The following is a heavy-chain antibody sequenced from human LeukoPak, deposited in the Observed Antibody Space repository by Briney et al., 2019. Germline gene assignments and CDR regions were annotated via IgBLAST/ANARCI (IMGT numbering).Heavy chain of an antibody. V-gene: IGHV3-21*01. D-gene: IGHD3-16*01. J-gene: IGHJ4*01. Sequence: PGGSLRLAGAASGFTFSSYSMNWVGQARGMGRAGVASISSSSSSIYYADSVKGRFTTSRDNAKNSLYLHMNSLRAEDTAVYYCARDLGRIFLYDYWGQEPWSPSPQ. CDR2: ISSSSSSI. CDR1: GFTFSSYS. CDR3: ARDLGRIFLYDY.